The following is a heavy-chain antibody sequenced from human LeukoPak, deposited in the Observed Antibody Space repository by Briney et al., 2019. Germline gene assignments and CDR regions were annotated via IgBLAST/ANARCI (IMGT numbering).Heavy chain of an antibody. CDR3: AREAQLVGATLFWGFSYYYYYMDV. CDR2: IIPIFGTA. J-gene: IGHJ6*03. CDR1: GGTFSSYA. Sequence: ASVKVSCKASGGTFSSYAISWVRQAPGQGLEWMGGIIPIFGTANYAQKFQGRVTITADESTSTAYMELSSLRSEDTAVYYCAREAQLVGATLFWGFSYYYYYMDVWGKGTTVTVSS. V-gene: IGHV1-69*01. D-gene: IGHD1-26*01.